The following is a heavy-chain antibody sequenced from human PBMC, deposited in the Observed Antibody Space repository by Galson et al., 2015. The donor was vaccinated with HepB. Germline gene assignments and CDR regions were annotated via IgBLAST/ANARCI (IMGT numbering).Heavy chain of an antibody. V-gene: IGHV4-39*07. Sequence: ETLSLTCTVSGASISSSLYYWVWVRQPPEKGLEWIGSIYYTGNTYYKSSLKSRVTISADMSKNQFSLKVNSVTAADTAVYYCARAAGDSSTYANGYWGQGALVTVSA. CDR3: ARAAGDSSTYANGY. CDR2: IYYTGNT. J-gene: IGHJ4*02. D-gene: IGHD5-18*01. CDR1: GASISSSLYY.